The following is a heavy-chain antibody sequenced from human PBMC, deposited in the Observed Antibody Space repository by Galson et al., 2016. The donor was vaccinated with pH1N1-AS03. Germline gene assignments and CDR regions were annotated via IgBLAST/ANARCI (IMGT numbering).Heavy chain of an antibody. D-gene: IGHD7-27*01. CDR3: ARPSPLGIPGRKGLYAFDF. J-gene: IGHJ3*01. V-gene: IGHV5-51*03. Sequence: QSGAEVKKPGESLRISCKVYGYNFMSYWIGWVRQMPGKGLEWLGIMYPEDSDIRYSPSLRGQVTISADKSNSTAYRQWTSLEASDSAIYFCARPSPLGIPGRKGLYAFDFWGQGTKVTVSS. CDR1: GYNFMSYW. CDR2: MYPEDSDI.